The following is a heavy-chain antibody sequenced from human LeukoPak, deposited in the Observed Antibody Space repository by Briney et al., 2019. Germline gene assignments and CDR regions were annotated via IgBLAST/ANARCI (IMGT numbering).Heavy chain of an antibody. V-gene: IGHV1-69*06. D-gene: IGHD2-2*01. J-gene: IGHJ4*02. Sequence: SVKVSCKASGGTFSSYAISWVRQAPGQGLEWMGGIIPIFGTANYAQKFQGRVTIAADKSTSTAYMELSSLRSEDTAVYYCARGYCSSTSCYATQYYFDYWGQGTLVTVSS. CDR2: IIPIFGTA. CDR1: GGTFSSYA. CDR3: ARGYCSSTSCYATQYYFDY.